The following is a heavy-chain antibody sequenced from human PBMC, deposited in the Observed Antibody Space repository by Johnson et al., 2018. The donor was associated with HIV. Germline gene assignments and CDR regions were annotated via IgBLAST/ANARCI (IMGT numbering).Heavy chain of an antibody. D-gene: IGHD3-10*01. CDR2: ISWNGGSS. V-gene: IGHV3-20*04. J-gene: IGHJ3*02. Sequence: VQLVESGGGVVQPGRSLRLSCAASGFTFDDYTMHWVRQAPGKGLEWVSLISWNGGSSTYADSVKGRFTISSDPAKDSLYLQMNSLRAEDTALYYCARELTYYYGSGSYPSGLDAFDIWAKGQWSPSLQ. CDR1: GFTFDDYT. CDR3: ARELTYYYGSGSYPSGLDAFDI.